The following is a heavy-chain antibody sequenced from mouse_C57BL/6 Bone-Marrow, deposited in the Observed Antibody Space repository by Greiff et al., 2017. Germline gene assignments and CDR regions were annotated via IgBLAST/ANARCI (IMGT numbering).Heavy chain of an antibody. CDR3: ARYLITTVVSYWYFDV. Sequence: EVQRVESGGGLVQPGGSLSLSCAASGFTFTDYYMSWVRQPPGKALEWLGFIRNKANGYTTEYSASVKGRFTISRDNSQSILYLQMNALRAEDSATYYCARYLITTVVSYWYFDVWGTGTTVTVSS. CDR1: GFTFTDYY. V-gene: IGHV7-3*01. J-gene: IGHJ1*03. CDR2: IRNKANGYTT. D-gene: IGHD1-1*01.